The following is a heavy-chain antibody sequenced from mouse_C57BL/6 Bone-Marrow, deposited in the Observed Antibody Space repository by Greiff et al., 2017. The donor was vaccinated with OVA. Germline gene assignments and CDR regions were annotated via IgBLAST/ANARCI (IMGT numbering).Heavy chain of an antibody. CDR3: ASALYYYGSSHWYFDV. CDR1: GFTFSSYA. V-gene: IGHV5-4*01. CDR2: ISDGGSYT. Sequence: EVQRVESGGGLVKPGGSLKLSCAASGFTFSSYAMSWVRQTPEKRLEWVATISDGGSYTYYPDNVKGRFTISRDNAKNTLYLQMSHLKSEDTAMYYCASALYYYGSSHWYFDVWGTGTTVTVSS. J-gene: IGHJ1*03. D-gene: IGHD1-1*01.